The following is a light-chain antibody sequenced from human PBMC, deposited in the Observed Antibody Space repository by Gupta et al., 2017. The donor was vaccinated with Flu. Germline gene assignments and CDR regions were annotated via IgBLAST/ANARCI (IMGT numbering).Light chain of an antibody. V-gene: IGKV1-16*01. Sequence: DVQMTQSPSSPSASIGDSVTLSCRAGQDIGPSVAWFHQAPGKAPKSLISGASNLQGGVPSRFSGRRAGTDFSLTIRSLQPEDFATYYCQQYNVYPLTFGQGTRL. CDR2: GAS. CDR3: QQYNVYPLT. J-gene: IGKJ5*01. CDR1: QDIGPS.